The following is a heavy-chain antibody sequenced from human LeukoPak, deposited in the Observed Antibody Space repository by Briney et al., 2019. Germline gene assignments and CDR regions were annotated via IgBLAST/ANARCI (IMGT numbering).Heavy chain of an antibody. V-gene: IGHV3-30*02. CDR1: GFTFSSYG. J-gene: IGHJ4*02. Sequence: GGSLRLSCAASGFTFSSYGMHWVRQAPGKGLEWVAFIRYDGSNKYYADSVKGRLTISRDNSKNTLYLQMTSLRGDDTAVYYCAKEKNSYSSSSGQGYWGQGILVTVSS. CDR3: AKEKNSYSSSSGQGY. D-gene: IGHD6-6*01. CDR2: IRYDGSNK.